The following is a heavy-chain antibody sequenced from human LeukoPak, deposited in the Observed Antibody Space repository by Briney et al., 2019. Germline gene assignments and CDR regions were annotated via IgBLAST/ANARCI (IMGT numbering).Heavy chain of an antibody. CDR2: FDPEDGET. V-gene: IGHV1-24*01. CDR1: GYTLTELS. Sequence: AAVKVSCKVSGYTLTELSMHWVRQAPGKGLEWMGGFDPEDGETIYAQKFQGRVAMTEDTSTDTAYMELSSLRSEDTAVYYCATVAPEDYYFDYWGQGTLVTVSS. J-gene: IGHJ4*02. D-gene: IGHD3/OR15-3a*01. CDR3: ATVAPEDYYFDY.